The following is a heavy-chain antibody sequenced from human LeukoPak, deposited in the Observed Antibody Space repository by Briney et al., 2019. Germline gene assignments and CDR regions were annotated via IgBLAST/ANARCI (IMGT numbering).Heavy chain of an antibody. CDR1: GYTFTSYY. V-gene: IGHV1-46*01. CDR3: ARDAPNSRGWFDY. D-gene: IGHD6-19*01. CDR2: INPSDGSS. J-gene: IGHJ5*01. Sequence: ASVKVSCKASGYTFTSYYMHWVRQAPGHGLEWMGIINPSDGSSSYAQKFQGRVTMTRDTSTSTVYMELSSLRSEDTAVYYCARDAPNSRGWFDYWGQGTLVTVSS.